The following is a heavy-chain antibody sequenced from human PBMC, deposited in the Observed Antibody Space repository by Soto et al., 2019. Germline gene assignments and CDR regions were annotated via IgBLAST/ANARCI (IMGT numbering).Heavy chain of an antibody. Sequence: GASVKVSCKASGFTFTSSAVQWVRQARGQRLEWIGWIVVGSGNTNYAQKFQERVTITRDMSTSTAYMELSSLRSEDTAVYYCAAGSAYYDFWSGYPFYYYYGMDVWGQGTTVTVS. V-gene: IGHV1-58*01. D-gene: IGHD3-3*01. CDR3: AAGSAYYDFWSGYPFYYYYGMDV. CDR2: IVVGSGNT. CDR1: GFTFTSSA. J-gene: IGHJ6*02.